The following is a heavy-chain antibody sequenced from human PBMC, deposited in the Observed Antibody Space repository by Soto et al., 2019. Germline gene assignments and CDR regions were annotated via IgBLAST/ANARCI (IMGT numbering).Heavy chain of an antibody. D-gene: IGHD6-6*01. V-gene: IGHV5-51*01. CDR3: ARDGLSSSSSFDY. J-gene: IGHJ4*02. CDR2: IYPGDSDT. Sequence: EVQLVQSGAEVTKPGESLKISCKAPGYSFTDYWIGWMRQMPGKGLEWMGIIYPGDSDTKYSPSFQGQVTMSADKSISTAYLQWNSLKASDTAMYYCARDGLSSSSSFDYWGQGTLVTVSS. CDR1: GYSFTDYW.